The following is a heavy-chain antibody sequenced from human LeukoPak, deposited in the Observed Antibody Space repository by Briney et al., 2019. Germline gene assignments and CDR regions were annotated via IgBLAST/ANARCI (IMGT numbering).Heavy chain of an antibody. CDR2: ISSSGSTI. CDR1: GFTFSDYY. Sequence: GGSLRLSCAASGFTFSDYYMSWIRQAPGKGLEGVSYISSSGSTIYYADSVKGRFTISRDNAKNSLYLQMNSLRAEDTAVYYCARGLFMITFGGVIIRGAFDIRGQGTMVTVSS. J-gene: IGHJ3*02. CDR3: ARGLFMITFGGVIIRGAFDI. D-gene: IGHD3-16*02. V-gene: IGHV3-11*01.